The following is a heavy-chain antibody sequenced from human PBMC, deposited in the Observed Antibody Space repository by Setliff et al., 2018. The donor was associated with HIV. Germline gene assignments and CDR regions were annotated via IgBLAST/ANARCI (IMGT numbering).Heavy chain of an antibody. CDR3: AKLDYYDYSGSWARKSAFDV. Sequence: PGGSLRLSCAASGLTLSNSAMTWVRQKPGRGLEWVSLIQSGGIIYYADSVKGRFTISRDSSSNTLSLQMTSLRAEDTALYYCAKLDYYDYSGSWARKSAFDVWGQGTMVTVSS. CDR2: IQSGGII. J-gene: IGHJ3*01. V-gene: IGHV3-23*01. CDR1: GLTLSNSA. D-gene: IGHD3-22*01.